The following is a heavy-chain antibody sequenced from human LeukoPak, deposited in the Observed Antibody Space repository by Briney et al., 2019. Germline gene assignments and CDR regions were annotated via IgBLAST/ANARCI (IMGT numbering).Heavy chain of an antibody. V-gene: IGHV4-38-2*01. CDR3: ARTRIVVVIAALDAFDI. J-gene: IGHJ3*02. CDR1: GYSISSGYY. D-gene: IGHD2-21*01. Sequence: SETLSLTCAVSGYSISSGYYWGWIRQPPGKGLEWIGGIYHSGSTYYNPSLKSRVTISVDTSKNQFSLKLSSVTAADTAVYYCARTRIVVVIAALDAFDIWGQGTMVTVSS. CDR2: IYHSGST.